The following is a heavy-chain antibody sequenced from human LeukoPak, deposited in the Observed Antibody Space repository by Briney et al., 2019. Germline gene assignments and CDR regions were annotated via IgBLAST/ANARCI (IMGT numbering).Heavy chain of an antibody. CDR2: INPNSGDT. CDR1: GYTFTAYY. Sequence: ASVKVSCKASGYTFTAYYMHWARQVPGQGLEWMGRINPNSGDTDYAQKFQGRVIMTRDTSISTAYMGVSRLRSDDTAVYYCARVDSGHDYGPSWGQGTTVTVSS. D-gene: IGHD5-12*01. CDR3: ARVDSGHDYGPS. J-gene: IGHJ3*01. V-gene: IGHV1-2*06.